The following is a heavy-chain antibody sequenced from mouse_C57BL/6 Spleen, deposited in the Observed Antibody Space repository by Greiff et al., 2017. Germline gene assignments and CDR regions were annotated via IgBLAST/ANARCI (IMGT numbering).Heavy chain of an antibody. CDR3: ARGYYGSSYYAMDD. Sequence: VQLQQSGAELVKPGASVKLSCKASGYTFTSYWMHWVKQRPGQGLEWIGMIHPNSGSTNYNEKFKSKATLTVDKSSSTAYMQRSSLTSEDSAVYYCARGYYGSSYYAMDDWGQGTSVTVSS. J-gene: IGHJ4*01. CDR1: GYTFTSYW. V-gene: IGHV1-64*01. D-gene: IGHD1-1*01. CDR2: IHPNSGST.